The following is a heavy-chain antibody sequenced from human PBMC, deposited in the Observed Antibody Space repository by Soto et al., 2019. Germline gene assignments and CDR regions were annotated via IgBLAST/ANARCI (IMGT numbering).Heavy chain of an antibody. D-gene: IGHD1-26*01. CDR3: ARGRKWELLHYYYYYGMDV. Sequence: QVQLVESGGGVVQPGRSLRLSCAASGFTFSSYAMHWVRQAPGKGLEWVAVISYDGSNKYYADSVKGRFTISRDNSKNTLYLQMNSLRAEDTAVYYCARGRKWELLHYYYYYGMDVW. CDR1: GFTFSSYA. V-gene: IGHV3-30-3*01. CDR2: ISYDGSNK. J-gene: IGHJ6*01.